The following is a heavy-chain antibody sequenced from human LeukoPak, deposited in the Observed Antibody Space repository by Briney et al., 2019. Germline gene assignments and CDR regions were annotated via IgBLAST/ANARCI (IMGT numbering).Heavy chain of an antibody. CDR3: AKTYYDILTGYYRFYYYYYMDV. CDR2: ISGSGGST. D-gene: IGHD3-9*01. CDR1: GFTFSSYE. V-gene: IGHV3-23*01. Sequence: GGSLRLSCAASGFTFSSYEMNWVRQAPGKGLEWVSAISGSGGSTYYADSVKGRFTISRDNSKNTLYLQMNSLRAEDTAVYYCAKTYYDILTGYYRFYYYYYMDVWGKGTTVTISS. J-gene: IGHJ6*03.